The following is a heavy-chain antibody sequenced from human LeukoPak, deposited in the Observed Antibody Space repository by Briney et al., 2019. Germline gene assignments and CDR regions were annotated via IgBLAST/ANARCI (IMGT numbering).Heavy chain of an antibody. V-gene: IGHV4-39*07. CDR1: GGSISSSSYY. CDR3: ARVEAVAGGFDY. D-gene: IGHD6-19*01. Sequence: PSETLSLTCTVSGGSISSSSYYWGWIRQPPGKGLEWIGSIYHTGVTYFNPSLKSRVTISVDRPKNQFSLKLSSVTAADTAVYYCARVEAVAGGFDYWGQGTLVTVSS. J-gene: IGHJ4*02. CDR2: IYHTGVT.